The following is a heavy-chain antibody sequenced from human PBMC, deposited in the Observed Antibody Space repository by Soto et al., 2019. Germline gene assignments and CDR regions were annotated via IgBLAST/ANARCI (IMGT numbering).Heavy chain of an antibody. CDR1: GDSVSSNSAA. Sequence: SQTLSLTCAISGDSVSSNSAAWNWIRQSPSRGLEWLGRTYYRSRWYNDYAVSVRSRITVNPDTSKNQFSLQLTSVTPEDTAVYYGAETTSHYGYYMDVWGKGTPVTVSS. CDR2: TYYRSRWYN. V-gene: IGHV6-1*01. CDR3: AETTSHYGYYMDV. D-gene: IGHD4-17*01. J-gene: IGHJ6*03.